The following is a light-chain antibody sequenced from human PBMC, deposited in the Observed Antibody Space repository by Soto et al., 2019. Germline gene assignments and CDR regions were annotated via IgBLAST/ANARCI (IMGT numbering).Light chain of an antibody. Sequence: DIQLTQSPSTLSSSVGDRVIITCRARQSISNWLAWYQQKPGKAPNLLIYEASSLKSGVPARFSGSGSGTEFTLTVSSLEPDDFATYYCQQYNSYSDAFGGGTKVDI. CDR2: EAS. CDR1: QSISNW. CDR3: QQYNSYSDA. V-gene: IGKV1-5*03. J-gene: IGKJ4*02.